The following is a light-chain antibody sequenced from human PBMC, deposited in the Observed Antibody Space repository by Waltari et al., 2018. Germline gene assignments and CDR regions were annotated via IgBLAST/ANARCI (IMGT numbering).Light chain of an antibody. CDR2: TAS. CDR1: QGISNY. V-gene: IGKV1-9*01. J-gene: IGKJ4*01. Sequence: IQLTQSPSSLSASVGDTVTITCRASQGISNYLAWYQQKSGKAPNLLIDTASTLQSGVPTRFSGRGSETDFTLTISRLQPEDFATYYCQQLNSYPPTSGGGTKVEIK. CDR3: QQLNSYPPT.